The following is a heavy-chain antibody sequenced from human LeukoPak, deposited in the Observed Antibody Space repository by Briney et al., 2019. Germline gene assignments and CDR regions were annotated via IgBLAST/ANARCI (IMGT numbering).Heavy chain of an antibody. Sequence: SQTLSLTCTVSGGSISSGGYYWSWIRQPPGKGLEWIGSIYYSGSTYYNPSLKSRVTISVDTSKNQFSLKLSSVTAADTAVYYCARVGVGGGGPRSVWGKGTTVTVSS. CDR3: ARVGVGGGGPRSV. V-gene: IGHV4-30-2*03. CDR2: IYYSGST. D-gene: IGHD2-15*01. J-gene: IGHJ6*04. CDR1: GGSISSGGYY.